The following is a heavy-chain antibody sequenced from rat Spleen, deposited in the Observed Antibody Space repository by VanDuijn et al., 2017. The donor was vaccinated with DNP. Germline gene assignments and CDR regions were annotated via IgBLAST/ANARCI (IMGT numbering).Heavy chain of an antibody. J-gene: IGHJ4*01. CDR1: GFTFSDFP. CDR2: ISTNGGGT. D-gene: IGHD5-1*01. CDR3: ASGQLGYYALDA. V-gene: IGHV5-46*01. Sequence: EVQLVESGGGLVQPGGSMKLSCAASGFTFSDFPMAWVRQTPTKGLEWFATISTNGGGTYYRDSVRGRFTIARDNAEATLFLQMNSLGSEETATYYCASGQLGYYALDAWGQGTSVTVSS.